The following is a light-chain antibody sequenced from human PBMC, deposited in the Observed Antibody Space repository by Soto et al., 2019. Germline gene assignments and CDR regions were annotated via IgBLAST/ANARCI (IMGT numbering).Light chain of an antibody. CDR1: SSDVGSYKY. CDR2: DVS. J-gene: IGLJ2*01. Sequence: QSALTQPASMSGSPGQSITISCTGTSSDVGSYKYVSWYQQHPDKAPKLLIYDVSNRPSGISNRFSGSKSGNTASLTISGLQAEDEADYYCSSYTSSSTLVVFGGGTKLTVL. V-gene: IGLV2-14*01. CDR3: SSYTSSSTLVV.